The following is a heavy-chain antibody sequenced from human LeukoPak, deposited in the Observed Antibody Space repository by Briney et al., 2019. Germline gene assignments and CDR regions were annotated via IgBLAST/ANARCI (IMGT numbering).Heavy chain of an antibody. V-gene: IGHV4-34*01. D-gene: IGHD6-13*01. J-gene: IGHJ6*03. CDR3: ASKYSSSWNDYYYYYMDV. CDR1: GGSFSGYY. CDR2: LNHSGST. Sequence: SETLSLTCAVYGGSFSGYYWSWIRQPPGKGLEWIGELNHSGSTNYNPSLKSRVTISVDTSKNQFSLKLSSVTAADTAVYYCASKYSSSWNDYYYYYMDVWGKGTTVTVSS.